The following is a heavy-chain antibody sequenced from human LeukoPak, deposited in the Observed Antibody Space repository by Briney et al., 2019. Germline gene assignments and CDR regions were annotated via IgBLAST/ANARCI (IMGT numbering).Heavy chain of an antibody. D-gene: IGHD4-17*01. CDR2: INHSGST. Sequence: SETLSLTCAVSGDSISTSNSYWGWIRRPPGKGLEWIGEINHSGSTNYNPSLKSRVTISVDTSKNQFSLKLSSVTAADTAVYYCARGRLRPAFDYWGQGTLVTVSS. J-gene: IGHJ4*02. CDR3: ARGRLRPAFDY. V-gene: IGHV4-34*01. CDR1: GDSISTSNSY.